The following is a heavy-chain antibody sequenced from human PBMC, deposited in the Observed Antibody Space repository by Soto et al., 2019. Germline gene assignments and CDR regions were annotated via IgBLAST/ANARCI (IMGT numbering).Heavy chain of an antibody. CDR1: GGSISSYY. V-gene: IGHV4-59*01. J-gene: IGHJ5*02. Sequence: PSETLSLTCTVSGGSISSYYWSWIRQPPGKGLEWIGYIYYSGSTNYNPSLKSRVTISVDTSKNQFSLKLSSVTAADTAVYYCARGPTYSSSSSWFDPWGQGTLVTVSS. CDR2: IYYSGST. D-gene: IGHD6-6*01. CDR3: ARGPTYSSSSSWFDP.